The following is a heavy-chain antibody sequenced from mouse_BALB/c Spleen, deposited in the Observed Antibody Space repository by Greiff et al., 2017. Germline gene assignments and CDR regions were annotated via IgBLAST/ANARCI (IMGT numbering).Heavy chain of an antibody. CDR3: ARDLYGGAMDY. D-gene: IGHD1-1*02. V-gene: IGHV5-15*02. CDR1: GFTFSDYG. CDR2: ISNLAYSI. Sequence: EVKLVESGGGLVQPGGSRKLSCAASGFTFSDYGMAWVRQAPGKGPEWVAFISNLAYSIYYADTVTGRFTISRENAKNTLYLEMSSLRSEDTAMYYCARDLYGGAMDYWGQGTSVTVSS. J-gene: IGHJ4*01.